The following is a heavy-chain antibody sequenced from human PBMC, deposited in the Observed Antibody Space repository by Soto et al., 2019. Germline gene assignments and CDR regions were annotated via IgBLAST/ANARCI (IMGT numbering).Heavy chain of an antibody. CDR2: MYYSGDT. Sequence: QVQLQESGPGLVKPSETLSLTCTVSGGSINNYYWVWLRQPPGEGLEWIGHMYYSGDTDYNPSLKSRVAISVDTSKHRFSLRLTSVTAADTAVYYCARGDWNDYFYNGMDVWGQGTRSSSH. J-gene: IGHJ6*02. D-gene: IGHD1-1*01. V-gene: IGHV4-59*01. CDR1: GGSINNYY. CDR3: ARGDWNDYFYNGMDV.